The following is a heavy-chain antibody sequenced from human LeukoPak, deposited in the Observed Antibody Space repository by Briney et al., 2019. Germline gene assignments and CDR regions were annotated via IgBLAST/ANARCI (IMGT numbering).Heavy chain of an antibody. D-gene: IGHD3-22*01. J-gene: IGHJ4*02. CDR3: ARSQRPSGYYLYYFDY. V-gene: IGHV3-7*01. CDR1: GFTFSSYW. Sequence: GGSLRLSXAASGFTFSSYWMSWVRQAPGKGLEWVANIKQDGSEKYYVDSVKGRFTISRDNAKNSLYLQMNSLRAEDTAVYYCARSQRPSGYYLYYFDYWGQGTLVTVSS. CDR2: IKQDGSEK.